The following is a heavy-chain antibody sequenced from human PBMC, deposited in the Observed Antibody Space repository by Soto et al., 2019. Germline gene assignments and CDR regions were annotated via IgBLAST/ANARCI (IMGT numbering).Heavy chain of an antibody. CDR2: INPKSGGA. Sequence: QVHLVQSGAEVKKPGASVKVSCKASGYTFTAYYIHWVRQAPGQGLEWMGWINPKSGGANIAQKFQGWITMTRDTSISTTYMELSNLRSNDTAVYYCARDYYDGSASYGIEFWGQGTMVTVAS. V-gene: IGHV1-2*04. CDR3: ARDYYDGSASYGIEF. CDR1: GYTFTAYY. J-gene: IGHJ3*01. D-gene: IGHD3-16*01.